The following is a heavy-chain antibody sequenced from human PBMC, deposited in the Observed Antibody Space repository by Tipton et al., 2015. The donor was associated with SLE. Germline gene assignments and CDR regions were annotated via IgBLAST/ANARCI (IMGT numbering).Heavy chain of an antibody. J-gene: IGHJ4*02. D-gene: IGHD6-13*01. Sequence: TLSLTCTVSGGSISSYYWSWIRQPPGKGLEWIGYIYYSGSTNYNPSLKSRVTISVDTSKNQFSLKLSSVTAADTAVYCCARGIAAADGYWGQGTLVTVSS. CDR1: GGSISSYY. V-gene: IGHV4-59*01. CDR2: IYYSGST. CDR3: ARGIAAADGY.